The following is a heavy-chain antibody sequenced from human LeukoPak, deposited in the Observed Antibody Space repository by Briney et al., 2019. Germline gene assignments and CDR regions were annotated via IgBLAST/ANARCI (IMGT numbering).Heavy chain of an antibody. V-gene: IGHV3-53*01. CDR2: IYSGGST. D-gene: IGHD3-16*02. Sequence: PGGSLRLPCAASGFTVSSNYMSWVRQAPGKGLEWVSVIYSGGSTYYADSVKGRFTISRDNSKNTLYLQMNSLRAEDTAVYYCARARVWGSYRRKDNWFDPWGQGTLVTVSS. CDR1: GFTVSSNY. J-gene: IGHJ5*02. CDR3: ARARVWGSYRRKDNWFDP.